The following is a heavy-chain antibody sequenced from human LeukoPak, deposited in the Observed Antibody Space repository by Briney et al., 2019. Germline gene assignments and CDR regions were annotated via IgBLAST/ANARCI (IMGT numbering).Heavy chain of an antibody. Sequence: ASVKVSCKASGYTFTGYYMHWVRRAPGQGLEWMGWINPNSGGTNYAQKFQGRVTMTRDTSISTAYMELSRLRSDDTAVYYCAREYCSSTSCAYGDFDYWGQGTLVTVSS. CDR1: GYTFTGYY. D-gene: IGHD2-2*01. J-gene: IGHJ4*02. V-gene: IGHV1-2*02. CDR3: AREYCSSTSCAYGDFDY. CDR2: INPNSGGT.